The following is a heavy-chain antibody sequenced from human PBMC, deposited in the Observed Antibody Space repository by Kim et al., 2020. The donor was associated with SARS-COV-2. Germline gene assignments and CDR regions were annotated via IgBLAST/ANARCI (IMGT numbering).Heavy chain of an antibody. D-gene: IGHD2-2*01. J-gene: IGHJ6*02. V-gene: IGHV4-31*03. CDR3: ARDKGVVVVPAALYGMDV. CDR2: IYYCGST. Sequence: SETLSLTCTVSGGSISSGGYYWSWIRQHPGKGLEWIGYIYYCGSTYYNPSLKSRVTISVDTSKNQFSLKLSSVTAADTAVYYCARDKGVVVVPAALYGMDVWGQGTTVTVSS. CDR1: GGSISSGGYY.